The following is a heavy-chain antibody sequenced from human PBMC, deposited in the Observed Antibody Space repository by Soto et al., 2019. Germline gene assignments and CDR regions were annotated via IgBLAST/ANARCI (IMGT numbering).Heavy chain of an antibody. Sequence: SETLSLTCTVSGGSVSSGGYYWSWIRQPPGKGLEWIGYIYYSGSTNYNPSLKSRVTISVDTSKNQFSLKLSSVTAADTAVYYCARDYRPFDPWGQGTLVTVSS. V-gene: IGHV4-61*08. CDR1: GGSVSSGGYY. CDR2: IYYSGST. CDR3: ARDYRPFDP. J-gene: IGHJ5*02.